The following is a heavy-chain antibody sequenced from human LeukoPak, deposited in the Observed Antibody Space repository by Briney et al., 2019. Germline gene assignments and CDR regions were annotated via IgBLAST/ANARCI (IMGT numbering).Heavy chain of an antibody. J-gene: IGHJ6*02. CDR3: ARGGERSSGMDV. CDR1: GYTFSNYY. CDR2: INPSVGST. V-gene: IGHV1-46*01. D-gene: IGHD6-19*01. Sequence: ASVKVSCKASGYTFSNYYMHWVRQAPGQGLEWMGIINPSVGSTSYAQKFQGRVTMTRDTSTSTVYMELSSLRFEDTAVYYCARGGERSSGMDVWGQGTTVTVSS.